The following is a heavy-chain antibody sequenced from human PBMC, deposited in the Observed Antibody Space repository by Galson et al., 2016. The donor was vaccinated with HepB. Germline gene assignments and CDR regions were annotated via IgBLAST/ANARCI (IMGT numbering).Heavy chain of an antibody. CDR3: AKAVWLGRGMDV. CDR2: TYYRDRWYY. Sequence: CAISGDSVSSNIAAWVWIRQSPSRGLEWLGRTYYRDRWYYDFATSVKSRIIINADISKNQFSLQLTSVTPEDAALYYCAKAVWLGRGMDVGGQGAAVTVSS. CDR1: GDSVSSNIAA. J-gene: IGHJ6*01. D-gene: IGHD2-21*01. V-gene: IGHV6-1*01.